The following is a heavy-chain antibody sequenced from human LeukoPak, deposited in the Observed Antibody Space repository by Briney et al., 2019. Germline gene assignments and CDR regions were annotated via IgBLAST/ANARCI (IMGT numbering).Heavy chain of an antibody. CDR2: ISSSSTI. D-gene: IGHD5-18*01. CDR3: ARDPRADTAMAVGRS. J-gene: IGHJ5*02. V-gene: IGHV3-48*01. Sequence: GGSLRLSCAASGFTFSSYSMNWVRQAPGKGLEWVSYISSSSTIYYADSVKGRFTISRDNAKNSLYLQMNSLRAEDTAVYYCARDPRADTAMAVGRSWGQGTLVTVSS. CDR1: GFTFSSYS.